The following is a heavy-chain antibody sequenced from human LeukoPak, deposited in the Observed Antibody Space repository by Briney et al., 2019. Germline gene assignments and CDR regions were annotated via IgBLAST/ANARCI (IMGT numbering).Heavy chain of an antibody. J-gene: IGHJ3*02. CDR1: GYTFTGYY. CDR2: INPNSGGT. CDR3: ARGDIVVVPAAMTAFDI. Sequence: ASVKVSCKASGYTFTGYYIHWVRQAPGQGLEWMSWINPNSGGTNYAQKFQGRVSVTRDTSISTVYMELSRLTYDDTAVYYCARGDIVVVPAAMTAFDIWGQGTMVTVSS. D-gene: IGHD2-2*01. V-gene: IGHV1-2*02.